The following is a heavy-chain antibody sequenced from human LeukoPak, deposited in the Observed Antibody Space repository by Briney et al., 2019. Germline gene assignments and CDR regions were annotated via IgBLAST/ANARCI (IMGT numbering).Heavy chain of an antibody. CDR1: GFTFSSYA. CDR2: ISYDGSNK. J-gene: IGHJ6*02. Sequence: PGRSLRLSCAASGFTFSSYAMHWVRQAPGKGLEWAAVISYDGSNKYYADSVKGRFTISRDNSKNTLYLQMNSLRAEDTAVYYCARVSVAALYYYYYGMDVWGQGTTVTVSS. CDR3: ARVSVAALYYYYYGMDV. D-gene: IGHD6-19*01. V-gene: IGHV3-30-3*01.